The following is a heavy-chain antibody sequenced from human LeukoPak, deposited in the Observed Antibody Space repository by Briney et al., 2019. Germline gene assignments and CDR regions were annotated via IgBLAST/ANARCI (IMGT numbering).Heavy chain of an antibody. V-gene: IGHV3-23*01. D-gene: IGHD4-17*01. CDR1: GLTFSHYA. Sequence: GGSLRLSCSASGLTFSHYAMTWVRQAPGKGLEWVSSVHADGDFTYYADSVRGRFTVSRDNSESSLYLQMNGLKAEDTALYYCTKDPNGDYVGAFDMWGQGTMVTVSS. CDR3: TKDPNGDYVGAFDM. J-gene: IGHJ3*02. CDR2: VHADGDFT.